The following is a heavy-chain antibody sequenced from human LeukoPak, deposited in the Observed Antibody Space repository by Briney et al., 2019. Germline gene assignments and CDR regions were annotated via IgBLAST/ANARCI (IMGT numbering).Heavy chain of an antibody. D-gene: IGHD7-27*01. CDR1: GFTFSSYA. CDR2: ISYDGGNK. CDR3: ARDLGIHYYYGMDV. V-gene: IGHV3-30*04. Sequence: GGSLRLSCAASGFTFSSYAMHWVRQAPGKGLEWVAVISYDGGNKYYADSVKGRFTISRDNSKNTLYLQMNSLRAEDTAVYYCARDLGIHYYYGMDVWGQGTTVTVSS. J-gene: IGHJ6*02.